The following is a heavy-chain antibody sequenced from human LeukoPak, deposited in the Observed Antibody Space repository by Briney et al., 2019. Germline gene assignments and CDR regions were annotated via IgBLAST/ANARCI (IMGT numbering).Heavy chain of an antibody. J-gene: IGHJ4*02. D-gene: IGHD2-8*01. CDR3: AKDMGYFTN. CDR1: GFTFSTAW. Sequence: KPGGSLRLSCAASGFTFSTAWMSWVRQAPGXGLEWVGRVKSKSDGGTTDYAAPVKGRFTISRDDSKNTLYLQMNSLKTEDTAVYYCAKDMGYFTNWGQGTLVTVSS. CDR2: VKSKSDGGTT. V-gene: IGHV3-15*01.